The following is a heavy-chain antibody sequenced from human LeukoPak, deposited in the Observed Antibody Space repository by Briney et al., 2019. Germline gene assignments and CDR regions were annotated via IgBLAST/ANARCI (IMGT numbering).Heavy chain of an antibody. D-gene: IGHD6-19*01. CDR2: ISWKSGSI. Sequence: PGRSLRLSCAASGFTFDDYAMHWVRQAPGKGLEWVSGISWKSGSIGYADSVKGRFTISRDNAKNSLYLQMNSLRAEDMALYYCAKDRSKGYSSGWWYDAFDIWGQGTMVTVSS. CDR1: GFTFDDYA. CDR3: AKDRSKGYSSGWWYDAFDI. V-gene: IGHV3-9*03. J-gene: IGHJ3*02.